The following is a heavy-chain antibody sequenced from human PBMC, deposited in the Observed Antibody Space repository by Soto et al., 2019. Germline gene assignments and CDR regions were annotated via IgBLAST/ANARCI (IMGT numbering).Heavy chain of an antibody. CDR1: GYTFTGYY. CDR3: ARDSTSWSNHYGMDV. J-gene: IGHJ6*02. CDR2: INPNSGGT. V-gene: IGHV1-2*04. Sequence: QVRLVQSGAEVKKPGASVKVSCRASGYTFTGYYMHWVRQAPGQGLEWMGWINPNSGGTNYAQKFQGWVTMTRDTSISTAYMELSRLRSDDTAVYYCARDSTSWSNHYGMDVWGQGTTVTVSS. D-gene: IGHD2-2*01.